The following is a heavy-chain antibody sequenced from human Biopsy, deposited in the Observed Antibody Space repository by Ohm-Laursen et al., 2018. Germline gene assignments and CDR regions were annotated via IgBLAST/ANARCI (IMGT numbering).Heavy chain of an antibody. CDR2: IFYRGST. Sequence: TLSLTCTVSGGSISNNNYYWGWIRQPPGKGLEWIGSIFYRGSTHYKPSLKSRVNISVDTSKNQFSLELNSVTAADTAAYYRARDYDTSGYYYVSWGQGTLVTVSS. J-gene: IGHJ5*02. CDR3: ARDYDTSGYYYVS. CDR1: GGSISNNNYY. D-gene: IGHD3-22*01. V-gene: IGHV4-39*01.